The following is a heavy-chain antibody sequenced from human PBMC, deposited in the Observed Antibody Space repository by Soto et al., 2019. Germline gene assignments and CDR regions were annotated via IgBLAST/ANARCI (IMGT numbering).Heavy chain of an antibody. CDR3: ARHYGDYRGNVDY. D-gene: IGHD4-17*01. CDR1: GFTVSSNY. CDR2: IYSGGSK. V-gene: IGHV3-53*04. Sequence: EVQLVESGGGLVQPGGSLRLSCAASGFTVSSNYMSWVLQSPGKGLEWVSVIYSGGSKYYADSVKGRFPISRHNSKNTLYLQMNSLRAEDTAVYCCARHYGDYRGNVDYWGQGTLVTVSS. J-gene: IGHJ4*02.